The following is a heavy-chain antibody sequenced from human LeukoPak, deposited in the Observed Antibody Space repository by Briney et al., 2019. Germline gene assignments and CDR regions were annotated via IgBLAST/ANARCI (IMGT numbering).Heavy chain of an antibody. Sequence: PGGSLRLSCAASGFTFTNYWMSWVRQAPGKGLEWVASIRQDGSETYYVDSVKGRFTISRDNAKNSLYLQMNSLRAEDTAMYFCARDGGYCGAGSCYDYWGQETLVTVSS. J-gene: IGHJ4*02. CDR3: ARDGGYCGAGSCYDY. CDR2: IRQDGSET. D-gene: IGHD2-15*01. V-gene: IGHV3-7*01. CDR1: GFTFTNYW.